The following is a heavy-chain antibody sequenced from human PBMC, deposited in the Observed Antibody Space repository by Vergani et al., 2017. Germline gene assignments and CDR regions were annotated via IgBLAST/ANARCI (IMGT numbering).Heavy chain of an antibody. J-gene: IGHJ4*02. V-gene: IGHV3-74*01. Sequence: EVQLVESGGGLVQPGGSLRLSCAASGFTFSSYWMHWVRQAPGKGLVWVSRINSDGSSTSYADSVKGRFTISRDNAKNTLYLQMNSLSAEDTAVYYCARVSKYSSSWTPFDYWGQGTLVTVSS. CDR2: INSDGSST. D-gene: IGHD6-13*01. CDR1: GFTFSSYW. CDR3: ARVSKYSSSWTPFDY.